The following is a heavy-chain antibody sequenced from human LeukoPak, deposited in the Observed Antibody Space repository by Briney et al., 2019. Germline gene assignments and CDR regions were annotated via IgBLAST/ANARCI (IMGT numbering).Heavy chain of an antibody. V-gene: IGHV3-48*01. CDR1: GFTFSSYS. CDR2: ISSSSSTI. Sequence: GGSLRLSCAASGFTFSSYSMNWVRQAPGKGPEWVSYISSSSSTIYYADSVKGRFTISRDNAKNSLYLQMNSLRAEDTAVYYCARVVAAPTYYYYYMDVWGKGTTVTVSS. J-gene: IGHJ6*03. D-gene: IGHD6-6*01. CDR3: ARVVAAPTYYYYYMDV.